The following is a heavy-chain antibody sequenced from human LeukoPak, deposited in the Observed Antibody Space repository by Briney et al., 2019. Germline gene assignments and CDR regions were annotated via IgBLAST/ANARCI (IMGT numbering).Heavy chain of an antibody. CDR3: TRTGVDGSGSYFVDY. Sequence: GGTLRLSCAASGFTFSSYAMSWFRQAPGKGLEWVGFIRSKAYGGTTEYAASVKGRFTISRDDSKSIAYLQMNSLKTEDTAVYYCTRTGVDGSGSYFVDYWGQGTLVTVSS. CDR2: IRSKAYGGTT. V-gene: IGHV3-49*03. D-gene: IGHD3-10*01. J-gene: IGHJ4*02. CDR1: GFTFSSYA.